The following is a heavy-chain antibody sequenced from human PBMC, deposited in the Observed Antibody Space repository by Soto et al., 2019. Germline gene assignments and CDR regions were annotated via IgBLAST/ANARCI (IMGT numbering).Heavy chain of an antibody. V-gene: IGHV3-21*01. CDR3: ATDVRFTTGVDY. CDR1: GFTFSSYT. CDR2: ISSSSSYI. J-gene: IGHJ4*02. Sequence: EVQLVESGGGLVKPGGSLRLSCAASGFTFSSYTMNWVRQAPGKGLEWVSSISSSSSYIYYADSMKGRFTISRDNPKNSLYLQMISLRAADTAVSYCATDVRFTTGVDYWGQGTQVTVSS. D-gene: IGHD2-8*02.